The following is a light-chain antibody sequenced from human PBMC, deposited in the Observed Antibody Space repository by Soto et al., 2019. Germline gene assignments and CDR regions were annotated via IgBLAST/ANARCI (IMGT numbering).Light chain of an antibody. CDR1: SSDVGGYNY. Sequence: QSVLTQPASVSGSPGQSITISSTGTSSDVGGYNYVSWYQQHPGKAPKLMIYEVSNRPSGVSNRFSGSKSGNTASLTISGLQAEDEADYYCSSYTSSSRYVFGTGTKVTVL. CDR3: SSYTSSSRYV. V-gene: IGLV2-14*01. CDR2: EVS. J-gene: IGLJ1*01.